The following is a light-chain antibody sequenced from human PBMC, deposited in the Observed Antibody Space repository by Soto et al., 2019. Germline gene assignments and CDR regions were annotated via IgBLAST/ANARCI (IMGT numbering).Light chain of an antibody. CDR1: QSVSSY. CDR2: DTS. J-gene: IGKJ2*01. V-gene: IGKV3-11*01. CDR3: QQRSNWLYT. Sequence: EIVLTQSPATLSLSPGERATLSCRASQSVSSYLAWYQQKPGQAPRLLIYDTSHRATGIPARFSGSGSGTEFTLNISSLEPEDFSVYFCQQRSNWLYTFGQGTKLEIK.